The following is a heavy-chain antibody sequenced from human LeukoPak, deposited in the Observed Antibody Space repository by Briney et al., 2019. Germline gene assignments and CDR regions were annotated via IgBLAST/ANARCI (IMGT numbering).Heavy chain of an antibody. Sequence: PGGSLRLSCAASGFTFSSYAMSWVRQAPGKGLEWVSAISGSGGSTYYADSVKGRFTIPRDNSKNTLYLQMNSLRAEDTAVYYCAKDITAVTTSALGDWGQGTLVTVSS. V-gene: IGHV3-23*01. CDR1: GFTFSSYA. CDR3: AKDITAVTTSALGD. J-gene: IGHJ4*02. D-gene: IGHD4-17*01. CDR2: ISGSGGST.